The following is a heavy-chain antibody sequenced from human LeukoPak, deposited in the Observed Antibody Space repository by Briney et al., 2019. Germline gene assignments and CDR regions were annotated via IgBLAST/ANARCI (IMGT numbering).Heavy chain of an antibody. Sequence: PGGSLRHSCAASGFTFSSYEMNWVRQAPGKGLEWVSYISSSGSTIYYADSVKGRFTISRDNAKNSLYLQMNSLRAEDTAVYYCARALGYYYDSSGPRDIYYFDYWGQGTLVTVSS. J-gene: IGHJ4*02. D-gene: IGHD3-22*01. CDR2: ISSSGSTI. CDR1: GFTFSSYE. CDR3: ARALGYYYDSSGPRDIYYFDY. V-gene: IGHV3-48*03.